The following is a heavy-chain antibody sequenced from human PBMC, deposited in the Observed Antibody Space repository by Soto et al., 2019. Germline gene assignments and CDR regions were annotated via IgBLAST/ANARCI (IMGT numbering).Heavy chain of an antibody. CDR2: IIPIFGTA. V-gene: IGHV1-69*06. J-gene: IGHJ6*02. CDR3: ARMGRGYSGYEDWANYYYYGMDV. CDR1: GGTFSSYA. D-gene: IGHD5-12*01. Sequence: QVQLVQSGAEVKKPGSSVKVSCKASGGTFSSYAISWVRQAPGQGLEWMGGIIPIFGTANYAQKFQGRVKITADKSTSTVYMELSSLRSEDTAVYYCARMGRGYSGYEDWANYYYYGMDVWGQGTTVTVSS.